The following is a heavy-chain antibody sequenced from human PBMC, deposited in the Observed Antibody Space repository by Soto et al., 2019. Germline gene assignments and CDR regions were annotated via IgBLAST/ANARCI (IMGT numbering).Heavy chain of an antibody. CDR1: GFIFSSFG. CDR2: IWYDGSNT. Sequence: GGTLRLSCAASGFIFSSFGMHWVRQAPGKGLEWVAHIWYDGSNTYYADSVKGRFTISRDNSRNTLYLQMNSLRAEDTAVYHCVRDLLESGGHFYYWGQGTPVTVSS. D-gene: IGHD3-3*01. V-gene: IGHV3-33*01. CDR3: VRDLLESGGHFYY. J-gene: IGHJ4*02.